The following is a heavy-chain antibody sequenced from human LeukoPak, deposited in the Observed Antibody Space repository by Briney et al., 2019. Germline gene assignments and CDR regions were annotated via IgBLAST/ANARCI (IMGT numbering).Heavy chain of an antibody. J-gene: IGHJ4*02. D-gene: IGHD4-17*01. CDR2: ISYDGSNK. CDR1: GFTFSSYG. CDR3: AKGRGDPLYYFDY. V-gene: IGHV3-30*18. Sequence: QPGRSLRLSCAASGFTFSSYGMHWVRQAPGKGLEWVAVISYDGSNKYYADSVKGRFTISRDNSKNPLYLQMDSLRAEDTAVYYCAKGRGDPLYYFDYWGQGTLVTVSS.